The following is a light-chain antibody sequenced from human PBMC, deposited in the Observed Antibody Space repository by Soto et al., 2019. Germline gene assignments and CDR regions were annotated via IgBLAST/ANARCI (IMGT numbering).Light chain of an antibody. CDR3: QQYHNWPIT. V-gene: IGKV3-15*01. J-gene: IGKJ5*01. Sequence: TQSPATLSVSPGESATLSCRASQTIKNLLAWYQQRPGQSPRLLLYYASTRATGVPARFSGSGSGTEFTLAISSLQSEDFATYYCQQYHNWPITFGQGTRLEIK. CDR2: YAS. CDR1: QTIKNL.